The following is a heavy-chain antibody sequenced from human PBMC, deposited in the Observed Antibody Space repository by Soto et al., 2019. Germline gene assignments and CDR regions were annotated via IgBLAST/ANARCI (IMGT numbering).Heavy chain of an antibody. CDR1: GFTFSGYG. CDR2: ISYDGSNE. J-gene: IGHJ6*02. D-gene: IGHD1-26*01. Sequence: GGSLRLSCAASGFTFSGYGMHWVRQAPGKGLEWVAVISYDGSNEYYADSVKGRFTISRDNSKNTLYLQMNSLRVEDTAVYYCAKDDNVVGVSQGRYFYYGMDVWGQGTTVTVSS. CDR3: AKDDNVVGVSQGRYFYYGMDV. V-gene: IGHV3-30*18.